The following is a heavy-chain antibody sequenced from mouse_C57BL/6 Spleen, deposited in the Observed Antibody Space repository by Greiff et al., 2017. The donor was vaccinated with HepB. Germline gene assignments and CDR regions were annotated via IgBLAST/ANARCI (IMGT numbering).Heavy chain of an antibody. CDR3: TRERYYPFDY. V-gene: IGHV1-15*01. CDR2: IDPETGGT. D-gene: IGHD1-1*01. Sequence: QVHVKQSGAELVRPGASVTLSCKASGYTFTDYEMHWVKQTPVHGLEWIGAIDPETGGTAYNQKFKGKAILTADKSSSTAYMELRSLTSEDSAVYYCTRERYYPFDYWGQGTTLTVSS. CDR1: GYTFTDYE. J-gene: IGHJ2*01.